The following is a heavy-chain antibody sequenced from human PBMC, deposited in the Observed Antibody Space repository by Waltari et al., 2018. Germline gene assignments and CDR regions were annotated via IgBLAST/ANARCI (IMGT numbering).Heavy chain of an antibody. CDR3: ARGWANGGSYQEVVDY. Sequence: QVQLQQWGAGLLKPSETLSLTCAVYGGSFSGYYWRWIRQPPGKGLEWFGEINHSGSTNYNPSIKSRVTISVDTSKNQFSRKRSAVTAADTAVYYGARGWANGGSYQEVVDYWGQGTLVTVSS. CDR1: GGSFSGYY. V-gene: IGHV4-34*01. CDR2: INHSGST. D-gene: IGHD1-26*01. J-gene: IGHJ4*02.